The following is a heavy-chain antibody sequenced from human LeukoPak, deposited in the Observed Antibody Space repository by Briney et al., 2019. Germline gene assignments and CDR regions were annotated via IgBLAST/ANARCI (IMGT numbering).Heavy chain of an antibody. CDR2: INHSGST. CDR3: ARGLVVVPVAKVDDAFNS. V-gene: IGHV4-34*01. J-gene: IGHJ3*02. CDR1: GGSFSVYY. D-gene: IGHD2-2*01. Sequence: PSETLSHTCALYGGSFSVYYWSRIRQPPGKGLEWIGEINHSGSTNYNPSLKSRVTISLDTSKNQFSLKLSSVADADTAVYYCARGLVVVPVAKVDDAFNSWGQGTMVTVSS.